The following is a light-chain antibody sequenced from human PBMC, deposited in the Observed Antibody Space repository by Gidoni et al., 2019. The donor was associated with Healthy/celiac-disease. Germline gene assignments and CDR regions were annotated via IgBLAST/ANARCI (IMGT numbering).Light chain of an antibody. J-gene: IGKJ1*01. V-gene: IGKV1-39*01. CDR2: AAS. CDR3: QQSYSTPWT. CDR1: QNISSY. Sequence: DIQMTQSPSSLSAPVGDRVTLTCRASQNISSYLNWYQQKPGKAPKLLIYAASSLQSGVPSRFSGSGSGTDFTLTISSLQPEDFATYYCQQSYSTPWTFGQGTKVEIK.